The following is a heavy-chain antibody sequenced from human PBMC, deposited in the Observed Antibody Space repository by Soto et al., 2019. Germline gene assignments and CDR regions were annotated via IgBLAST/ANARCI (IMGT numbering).Heavy chain of an antibody. CDR1: GFTFSNYA. J-gene: IGHJ4*02. Sequence: SLRLSCAASGFTFSNYAMNWVRQAPGKGLEWVSAITGSGGSTYYADSVKGRFTISRDNSKNTLDLQMNSLRAEDTAVYYCAKRSSSGPTCFDYWGQGTLVTVSS. CDR2: ITGSGGST. CDR3: AKRSSSGPTCFDY. D-gene: IGHD6-19*01. V-gene: IGHV3-23*01.